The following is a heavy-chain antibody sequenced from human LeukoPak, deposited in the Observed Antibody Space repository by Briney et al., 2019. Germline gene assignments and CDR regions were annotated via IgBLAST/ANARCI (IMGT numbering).Heavy chain of an antibody. CDR2: ISSGSTSI. CDR1: GFTFSSYS. CDR3: ARWLDY. Sequence: GGSLRLSCAASGFTFSSYSMNWIRQAPGKGLEWVSSISSGSTSIYYADSMKGRFTISRDNAKNSPYLQMNSLRAEDTAVYYCARWLDYWGQGTLVTVSS. J-gene: IGHJ4*02. V-gene: IGHV3-21*01.